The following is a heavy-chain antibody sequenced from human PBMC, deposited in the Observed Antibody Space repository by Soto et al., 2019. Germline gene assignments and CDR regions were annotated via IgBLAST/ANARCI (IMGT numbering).Heavy chain of an antibody. CDR1: GGSFSGYY. V-gene: IGHV4-34*01. D-gene: IGHD2-15*01. CDR3: AGVFCSGGSCYVDAFDI. Sequence: QVQLQQWGAGLLKPSETLSLTCAVYGGSFSGYYWSWIRQPPGKGLEWIGEINHSGSTNYNPSLKSRVTISVDTSKNQFSLKLSSVTAADTAVYYCAGVFCSGGSCYVDAFDIWGQGTMVTVSS. CDR2: INHSGST. J-gene: IGHJ3*02.